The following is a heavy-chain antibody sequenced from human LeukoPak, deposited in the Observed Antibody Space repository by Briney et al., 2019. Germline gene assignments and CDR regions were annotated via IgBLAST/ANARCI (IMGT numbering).Heavy chain of an antibody. CDR1: GFTFSSYS. J-gene: IGHJ4*02. V-gene: IGHV3-21*01. CDR2: ISSSSSYI. D-gene: IGHD3-22*01. Sequence: GGSLRLSCAASGFTFSSYSMNWVRQAPGKGLEWVSSISSSSSYIYYADSVKGRFTISRDNAKNSLYLQMNSLRAEDTAVYYCARDEEHYYDSSGYCWATAGLSDYWGQGTLVTVSS. CDR3: ARDEEHYYDSSGYCWATAGLSDY.